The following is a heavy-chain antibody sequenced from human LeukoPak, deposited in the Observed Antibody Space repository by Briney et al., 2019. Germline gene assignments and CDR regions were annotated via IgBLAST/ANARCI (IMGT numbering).Heavy chain of an antibody. D-gene: IGHD5-12*01. V-gene: IGHV3-23*01. CDR1: GFTFCSYA. CDR2: ISGSGGST. J-gene: IGHJ5*02. Sequence: GGSLRLSCAASGFTFCSYAMSWVRQAPGKGLEWVSAISGSGGSTYYADSVKGRFTISRDNSKNTLYLQMNSLRAEDTAVYYCARELLRIVASIPYPNWFDPWGQGTLVTVSS. CDR3: ARELLRIVASIPYPNWFDP.